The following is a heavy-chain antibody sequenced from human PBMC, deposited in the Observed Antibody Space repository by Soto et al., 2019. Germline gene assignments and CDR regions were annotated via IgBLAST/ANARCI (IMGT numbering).Heavy chain of an antibody. CDR1: GFTFSSYW. CDR2: IKQDGSEK. D-gene: IGHD3-22*01. J-gene: IGHJ6*03. CDR3: AREQLLLLRPYHYYMDV. Sequence: GGSLRLSCAASGFTFSSYWMSWVRQAPGKGLEWVANIKQDGSEKYYVDSVKGRFTISRDNAKNSLYLQMNSLRAEDTAVYYCAREQLLLLRPYHYYMDVWGKGTTVTVSS. V-gene: IGHV3-7*01.